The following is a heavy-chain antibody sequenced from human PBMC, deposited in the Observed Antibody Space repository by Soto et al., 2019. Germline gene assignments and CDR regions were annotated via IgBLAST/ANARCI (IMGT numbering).Heavy chain of an antibody. Sequence: SETLSLTCTVSGGSITSSYWSWIRRPPGKGLEWIAYIYDTGISGYTPSTSYNPSLKSRVTMSVDTSKSPFSLKLTSVTAAATALYYCARGVVAFFYYGLDVWGQGITVTVSS. CDR1: GGSITSSY. V-gene: IGHV4-59*01. J-gene: IGHJ6*02. D-gene: IGHD2-2*01. CDR2: IYDTGISGYTPST. CDR3: ARGVVAFFYYGLDV.